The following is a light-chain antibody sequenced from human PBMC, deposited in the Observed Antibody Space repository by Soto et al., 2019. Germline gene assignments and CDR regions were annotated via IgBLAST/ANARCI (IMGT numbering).Light chain of an antibody. CDR1: QSVGSN. V-gene: IGKV3-15*01. Sequence: EIVMTQSPATLSVSPGERATLSCRASQSVGSNLAWYQQKPGQAPRLLIYGASTRAAETPARFSGSGSETEFTLTISSLQSEDFAVYYCQQYSKWPLTFGGGTKVDIK. J-gene: IGKJ4*01. CDR2: GAS. CDR3: QQYSKWPLT.